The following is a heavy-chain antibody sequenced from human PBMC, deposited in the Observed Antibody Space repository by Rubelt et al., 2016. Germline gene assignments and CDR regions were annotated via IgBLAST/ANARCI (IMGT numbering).Heavy chain of an antibody. CDR2: INPNSGGT. Sequence: QVQLVQSGAEVKKPGASVKVSCKASGYTFTGYYMHWVRQAPGQGLEWMGWINPNSGGTNYARKFQGRVTMTRGTSIRTAYMELSRLRSDDTAGYYCASSSGSYYSLDYWGQGTLVTVSS. J-gene: IGHJ4*02. CDR3: ASSSGSYYSLDY. CDR1: GYTFTGYY. V-gene: IGHV1-2*02. D-gene: IGHD1-26*01.